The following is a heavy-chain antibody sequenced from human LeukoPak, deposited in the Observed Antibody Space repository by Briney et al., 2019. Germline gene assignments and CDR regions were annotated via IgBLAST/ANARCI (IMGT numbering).Heavy chain of an antibody. V-gene: IGHV1-46*02. Sequence: ASAKLSCKASPYTFDKYYIHWVRQAPGQGLEWMGVINPSGRSTSYAQQFQGRVTVTRDTSTSTVYMDLSSLRSEDSAVYYCARDSLELQRRNWFDPWGQGTLVTVSS. CDR2: INPSGRST. CDR1: PYTFDKYY. D-gene: IGHD1-7*01. CDR3: ARDSLELQRRNWFDP. J-gene: IGHJ5*02.